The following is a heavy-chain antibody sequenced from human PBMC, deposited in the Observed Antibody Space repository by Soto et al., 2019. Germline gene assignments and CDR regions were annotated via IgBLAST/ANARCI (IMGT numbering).Heavy chain of an antibody. CDR2: INAGNWNT. J-gene: IGHJ6*02. D-gene: IGHD3-10*01. Sequence: ASVKVSCKASGYTFSNFAMHWVRQAPGQRLEWMGWINAGNWNTKYSQKFQGRVTITRDTSASTAYMELSSLRSEDTAVYYCARDQLWFGELHYYGMAVWGQGTTVTV. CDR3: ARDQLWFGELHYYGMAV. CDR1: GYTFSNFA. V-gene: IGHV1-3*01.